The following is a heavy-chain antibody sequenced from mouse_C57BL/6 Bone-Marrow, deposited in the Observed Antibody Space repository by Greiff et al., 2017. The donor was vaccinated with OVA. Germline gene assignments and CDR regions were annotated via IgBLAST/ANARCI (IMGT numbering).Heavy chain of an antibody. CDR1: GYTFTSYW. V-gene: IGHV1-7*01. Sequence: QVQLQQSGAELVKPGASVKLSCKASGYTFTSYWMHWVKQRPGQGLEWIGYINPSSGYTKYNQKFKDKATLTADKSSSTAYMQLSSLTYEDTAVYYCARWNYGSGLFAYWGQGTLVTVSA. D-gene: IGHD1-1*01. CDR2: INPSSGYT. CDR3: ARWNYGSGLFAY. J-gene: IGHJ3*01.